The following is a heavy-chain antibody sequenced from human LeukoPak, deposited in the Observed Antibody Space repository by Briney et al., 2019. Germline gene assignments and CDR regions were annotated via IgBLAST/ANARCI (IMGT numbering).Heavy chain of an antibody. CDR1: GFTFDDYA. CDR2: ISWNSGNI. CDR3: AKNGVLIYYFDY. D-gene: IGHD2-8*02. Sequence: ALRLSCAASGFTFDDYAMHWVRQAPGKGLEWVSAISWNSGNIGYADSVKGRFTISRDNSKNTLYLQMNSLRAEDTAVYYCAKNGVLIYYFDYWGQGTLVTVSS. J-gene: IGHJ4*02. V-gene: IGHV3-9*01.